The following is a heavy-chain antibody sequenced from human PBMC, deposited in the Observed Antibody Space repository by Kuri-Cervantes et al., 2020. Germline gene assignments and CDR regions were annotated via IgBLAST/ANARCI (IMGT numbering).Heavy chain of an antibody. CDR3: ARRTAMVNGFDY. CDR2: ISYDGSNK. J-gene: IGHJ4*02. CDR1: GFTFSSYG. Sequence: GGSLRLSCAASGFTFSSYGMHWVRQAPGKGLEWVAVISYDGSNKYYADSVKGRFTISRDNSKNTLYLQMNSLRAEDTAVYYCARRTAMVNGFDYWGQGTLVTVSS. V-gene: IGHV3-30*03. D-gene: IGHD5-18*01.